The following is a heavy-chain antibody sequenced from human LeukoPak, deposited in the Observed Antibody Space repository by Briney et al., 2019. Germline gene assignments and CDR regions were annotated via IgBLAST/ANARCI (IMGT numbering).Heavy chain of an antibody. D-gene: IGHD2-2*01. CDR1: GGSFSGYY. CDR2: INHSGST. CDR3: ARDRGRTVFGY. Sequence: PSETLSLTCAVYGGSFSGYYWSWIRQPPGKGLEWIGEINHSGSTNYNPSLKSRVTISVDTSKNQFSLKLSSVTAADTAVYYCARDRGRTVFGYWGQGTLVTVSS. V-gene: IGHV4-34*01. J-gene: IGHJ4*02.